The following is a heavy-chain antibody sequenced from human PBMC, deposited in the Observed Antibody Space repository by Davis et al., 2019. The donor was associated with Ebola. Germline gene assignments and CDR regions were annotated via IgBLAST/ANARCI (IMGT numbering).Heavy chain of an antibody. CDR2: IHHSGST. Sequence: PSETLSLTCTVSGDSVSSGSYYWTWIRQPPGKGLEWIGNIHHSGSTSYNPSLKTRVTMSVDTSKNQFSLKLSSVTTADTAIYYCAKETRGGAQDQWGQGTLVTVSS. V-gene: IGHV4-61*01. CDR3: AKETRGGAQDQ. CDR1: GDSVSSGSYY. D-gene: IGHD2-21*01. J-gene: IGHJ4*02.